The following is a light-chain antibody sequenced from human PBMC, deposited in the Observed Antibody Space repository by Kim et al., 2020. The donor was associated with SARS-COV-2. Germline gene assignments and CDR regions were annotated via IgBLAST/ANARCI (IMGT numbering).Light chain of an antibody. Sequence: AFPPGESPTPPARASQSLSGNLAWYQQKPGQAPRLLIYGASFRAIGVPARFSGSGSGTEFTLTISSLQSEDFAVYYCQQFNDGRTFGQGTKVDIK. V-gene: IGKV3-15*01. CDR2: GAS. CDR3: QQFNDGRT. J-gene: IGKJ1*01. CDR1: QSLSGN.